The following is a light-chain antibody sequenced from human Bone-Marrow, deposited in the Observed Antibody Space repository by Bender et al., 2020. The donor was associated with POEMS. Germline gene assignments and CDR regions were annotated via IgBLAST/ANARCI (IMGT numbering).Light chain of an antibody. J-gene: IGLJ3*02. Sequence: QSVVTQPPSLSEAPRQRVTISCSGSSANIGTSTVNWYQQLPGKAPRLLFYNNNQRSSGVADRFSASKSGTSASLAISELQSEVEAIYYCSAWDDSLGGWVCGGGTKLTVL. CDR2: NNN. V-gene: IGLV1-36*01. CDR3: SAWDDSLGGWV. CDR1: SANIGTST.